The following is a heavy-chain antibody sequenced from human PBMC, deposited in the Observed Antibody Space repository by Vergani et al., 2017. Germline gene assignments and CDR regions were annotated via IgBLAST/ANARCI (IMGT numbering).Heavy chain of an antibody. V-gene: IGHV1-46*01. CDR2: INPSGGST. J-gene: IGHJ5*02. D-gene: IGHD6-19*01. Sequence: QVQLVQSGAEVKKPGASVKVSCKASGYSFTNYYMHWVRQAPGQGLEWMGIINPSGGSTTYAQKFQGRVTMTRDTSTGTVYMELSSLRSDDTAVYYCAREVFYSSGRGWFDPWGQGTLVTVSS. CDR1: GYSFTNYY. CDR3: AREVFYSSGRGWFDP.